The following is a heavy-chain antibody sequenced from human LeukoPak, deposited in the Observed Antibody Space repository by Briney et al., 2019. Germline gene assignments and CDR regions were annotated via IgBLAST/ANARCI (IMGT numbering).Heavy chain of an antibody. V-gene: IGHV4-59*12. CDR1: GGSISSYY. CDR3: ARLISSWYGGYFDY. J-gene: IGHJ4*02. CDR2: IYYSGST. D-gene: IGHD6-13*01. Sequence: PSETLSLTCTVSGGSISSYYWSWIRQPPGKGLEWIGYIYYSGSTNYNPSLKSRVTMSVDTSKNQFSLKLSSVTAADTAVYYCARLISSWYGGYFDYWGQGTLVTVSS.